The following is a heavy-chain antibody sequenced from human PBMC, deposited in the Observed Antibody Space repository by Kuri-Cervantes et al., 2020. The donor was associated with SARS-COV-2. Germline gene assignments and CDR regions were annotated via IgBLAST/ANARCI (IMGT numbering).Heavy chain of an antibody. D-gene: IGHD4-11*01. CDR3: ARETLEGTSNLRYYYYYGMDV. Sequence: SETLSLTCVVSGYSISSGYYWGWIRQPPGKGLEWIGNIYYSGTTYYNPSLKSRATISVDTSKNQFSLRLSSVTAADTAVYYCARETLEGTSNLRYYYYYGMDVWGQGTTVTGSS. CDR1: GYSISSGYY. J-gene: IGHJ6*02. V-gene: IGHV4-38-2*02. CDR2: IYYSGTT.